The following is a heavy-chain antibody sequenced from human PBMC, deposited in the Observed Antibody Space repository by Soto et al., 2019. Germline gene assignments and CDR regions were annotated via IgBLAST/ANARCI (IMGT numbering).Heavy chain of an antibody. CDR2: ISYGGSNK. Sequence: QVQLVESGGGVVQPGRSLRLSCAASGFTFSSYGMHWVRQAPGKGLEWVAVISYGGSNKYYADSVKGRFTISRDNSKNTLYLQMNSMRAEYTAVYYCAKGVVPGNYCYYGMDVWGHGATVTVSS. CDR3: AKGVVPGNYCYYGMDV. V-gene: IGHV3-30*18. D-gene: IGHD2-2*01. J-gene: IGHJ6*02. CDR1: GFTFSSYG.